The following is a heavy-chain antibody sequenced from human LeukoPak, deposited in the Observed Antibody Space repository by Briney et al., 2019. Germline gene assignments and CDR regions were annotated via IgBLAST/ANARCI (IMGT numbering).Heavy chain of an antibody. CDR2: ISSSSSTI. CDR3: AKGGYYDSSGYFRAHYFDY. V-gene: IGHV3-48*01. D-gene: IGHD3-22*01. CDR1: GFTFSSYA. Sequence: GGSPRLSCAASGFTFSSYAMSWVRQAPGKGLEWVSYISSSSSTIYYADSVKGRFTISRDNAKNSLYLQMNSLRAEDTALYYCAKGGYYDSSGYFRAHYFDYWGQGTLVTVSS. J-gene: IGHJ4*02.